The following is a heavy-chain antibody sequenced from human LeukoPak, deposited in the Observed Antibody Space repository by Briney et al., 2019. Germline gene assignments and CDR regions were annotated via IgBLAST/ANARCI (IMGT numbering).Heavy chain of an antibody. J-gene: IGHJ4*02. Sequence: QTGGSLRLSCAASGFTFSNYNMNWVRQAPGKGLEWVSGISWSSGSIGYADSVKGRFTISRDNAKNSLYLQMNSLRAEDTALYYCAKSTIPNYYDSSGYYYAFDYWGQGTLVTVSS. V-gene: IGHV3-9*01. D-gene: IGHD3-22*01. CDR2: ISWSSGSI. CDR1: GFTFSNYN. CDR3: AKSTIPNYYDSSGYYYAFDY.